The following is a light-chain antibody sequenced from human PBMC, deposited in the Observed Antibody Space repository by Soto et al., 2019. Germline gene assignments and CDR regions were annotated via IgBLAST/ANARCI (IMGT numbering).Light chain of an antibody. Sequence: QSALTQPPSASGSPGQSVTISCTGTSSDAGGYNYVSWYQQHPGKAPKLMIYEVSKRPSGVPDRFSGSKSGNTASLTVSGLQAEDEADYYCSSYAGSNNRVFGTGTKLTVL. CDR2: EVS. V-gene: IGLV2-8*01. CDR3: SSYAGSNNRV. CDR1: SSDAGGYNY. J-gene: IGLJ1*01.